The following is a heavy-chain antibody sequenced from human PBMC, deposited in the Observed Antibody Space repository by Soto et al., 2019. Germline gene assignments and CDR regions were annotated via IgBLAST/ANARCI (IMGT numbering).Heavy chain of an antibody. V-gene: IGHV5-10-1*01. Sequence: PGESLKISCKGSGYSFTSYWISWMRQMPGKGLEWMGRTDPSDSYTNYSPSFQGHVTISADKSISTAYLQWSSLKASDTARYYCGGHVIYYGGSAFDSWGQGTMVTVSS. J-gene: IGHJ3*02. D-gene: IGHD3-10*01. CDR1: GYSFTSYW. CDR2: TDPSDSYT. CDR3: GGHVIYYGGSAFDS.